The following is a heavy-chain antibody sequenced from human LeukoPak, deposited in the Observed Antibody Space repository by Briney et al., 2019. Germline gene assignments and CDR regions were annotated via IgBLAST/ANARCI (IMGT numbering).Heavy chain of an antibody. Sequence: PGRSLRLSCAASGFTFSSYAMHWVRQAPGKGLEWVAVISYDGSNKYYADSVKGRFTISRDNSKNTLYLQMNSLRAEDTAVYYCARGGPGSFDYWGQGTLVTVSS. J-gene: IGHJ4*02. CDR1: GFTFSSYA. CDR2: ISYDGSNK. CDR3: ARGGPGSFDY. D-gene: IGHD3-10*01. V-gene: IGHV3-30-3*01.